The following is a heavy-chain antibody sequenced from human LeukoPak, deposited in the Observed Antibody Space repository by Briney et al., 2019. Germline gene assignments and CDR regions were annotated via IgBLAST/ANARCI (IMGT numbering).Heavy chain of an antibody. CDR3: ARAGPTYYYDSSGYTAH. CDR2: INRSGST. Sequence: PSETLSLTCAVYGGSFSGYYWSWIRQPPGKGLEWIGEINRSGSTNYNPSLKSRVTISVDTSKNQFSLKLSSVTAADTAVYHCARAGPTYYYDSSGYTAHWGQGTLVTVSS. V-gene: IGHV4-34*01. D-gene: IGHD3-22*01. CDR1: GGSFSGYY. J-gene: IGHJ4*02.